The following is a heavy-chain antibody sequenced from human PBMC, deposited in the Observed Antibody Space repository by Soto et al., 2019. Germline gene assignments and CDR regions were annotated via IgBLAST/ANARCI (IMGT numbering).Heavy chain of an antibody. D-gene: IGHD6-19*01. Sequence: EVQLLESGGGSVQPGGSLRLSCAASGFAFSSYAMNWVRQAPGKGLDWVSTVRAGGGATYYADSVKGRFTISRDNSKNTLSLQMNSLRAEDTAVYVCTKDRSGGRAVGGFNYWGQGTLVTVSS. V-gene: IGHV3-23*01. CDR1: GFAFSSYA. CDR3: TKDRSGGRAVGGFNY. J-gene: IGHJ4*02. CDR2: VRAGGGAT.